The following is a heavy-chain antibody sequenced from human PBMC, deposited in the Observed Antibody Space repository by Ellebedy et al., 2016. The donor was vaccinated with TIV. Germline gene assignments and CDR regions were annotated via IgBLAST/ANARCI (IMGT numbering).Heavy chain of an antibody. D-gene: IGHD3-22*01. Sequence: PGGSLRLSCKGSGYTFTNYWIGWVRQMPGKGLEWMGIIYPGDSDTRYSPSFQGQVTISADKSISTAYLQWSSLKASDTAMYYCARHYSNYFDTYPVFDPWGQGTLVTVSS. V-gene: IGHV5-51*01. J-gene: IGHJ5*02. CDR3: ARHYSNYFDTYPVFDP. CDR2: IYPGDSDT. CDR1: GYTFTNYW.